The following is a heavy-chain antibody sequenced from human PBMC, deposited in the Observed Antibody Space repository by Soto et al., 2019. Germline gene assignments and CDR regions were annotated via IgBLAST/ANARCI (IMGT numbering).Heavy chain of an antibody. D-gene: IGHD2-21*01. Sequence: QAHLVQSGAEVREPGASVKVSCRTSGYTFINYYIHWVRQAPGHGLEWMAIINPMSGATNYAQKSQGRITLTMDTSTTTVYMEVSSLTSEDTAVYYCARDLAAGDLWGQGTLVTVSS. CDR1: GYTFINYY. V-gene: IGHV1-46*01. J-gene: IGHJ4*02. CDR3: ARDLAAGDL. CDR2: INPMSGAT.